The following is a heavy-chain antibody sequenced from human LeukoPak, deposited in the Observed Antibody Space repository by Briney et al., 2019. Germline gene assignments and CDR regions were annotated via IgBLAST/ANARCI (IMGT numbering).Heavy chain of an antibody. Sequence: SQTLSLTCAVSGGSISNGGYSWSWLRQPPGEGLEWIGYIYHSGSTYYNPSLKSRVTISVDRSKNQFSLKLSSVTAADTAVYYCARGDYGSGSYPFLFDYWGRGTLVTVSS. V-gene: IGHV4-30-2*01. D-gene: IGHD3-10*01. J-gene: IGHJ4*02. CDR1: GGSISNGGYS. CDR3: ARGDYGSGSYPFLFDY. CDR2: IYHSGST.